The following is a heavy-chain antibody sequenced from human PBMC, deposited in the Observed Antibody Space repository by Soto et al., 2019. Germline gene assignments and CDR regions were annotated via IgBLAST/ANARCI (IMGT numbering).Heavy chain of an antibody. CDR1: GGSISSYY. V-gene: IGHV4-59*01. D-gene: IGHD3-22*01. Sequence: PSETLSLTCTVSGGSISSYYWRWIRHPPGKGLEWIGYIYYSGSTNYNPSLKSRVTISVDTSKNQFSLKLSSVTAADTAMYYCARLNYYDSTGTIDYWGQGTLVTVSS. CDR3: ARLNYYDSTGTIDY. J-gene: IGHJ4*02. CDR2: IYYSGST.